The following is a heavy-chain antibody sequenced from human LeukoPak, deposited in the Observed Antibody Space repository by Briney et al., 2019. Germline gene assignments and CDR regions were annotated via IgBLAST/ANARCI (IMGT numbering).Heavy chain of an antibody. Sequence: GGSLRLSCAASGFTFNDYWMGWVRQAPGKGLEWVANIKQDGSEKYYVDSVTGRFTISRDNAKNSLYLQMNGLRAEDTAVYYCARELPTGTDYFDYWGQGTLVTVSS. V-gene: IGHV3-7*01. CDR1: GFTFNDYW. CDR3: ARELPTGTDYFDY. D-gene: IGHD3-10*01. CDR2: IKQDGSEK. J-gene: IGHJ4*02.